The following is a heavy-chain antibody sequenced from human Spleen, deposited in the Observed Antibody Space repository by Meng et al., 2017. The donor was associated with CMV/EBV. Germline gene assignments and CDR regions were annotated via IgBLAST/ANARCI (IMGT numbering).Heavy chain of an antibody. CDR3: ARARSYYDSSGYWFDY. J-gene: IGHJ4*02. CDR2: INWNGGST. Sequence: GESLKISCAASGFTFSSYWMHWVRQAPGKGLVWVSGINWNGGSTGYADSVKGRFTISRDNAKNSLYLQMNSLRAEDTAVYYCARARSYYDSSGYWFDYWGQGTLVTVSS. V-gene: IGHV3-20*04. CDR1: GFTFSSYW. D-gene: IGHD3-22*01.